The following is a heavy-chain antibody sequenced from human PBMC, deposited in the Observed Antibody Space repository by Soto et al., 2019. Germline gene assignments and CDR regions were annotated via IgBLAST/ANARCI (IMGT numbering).Heavy chain of an antibody. Sequence: QVQLVQSGAEVKRPGASVKVSCKTSGYTFITFYMHWVRQAPGQGLEWMGIINPSGGTTSYTHKFQGRVTMTRDTSTSTVYMELSGLISEDTAVYYCARGYFDYWGQGTLVTVS. J-gene: IGHJ4*02. CDR1: GYTFITFY. CDR3: ARGYFDY. V-gene: IGHV1-46*01. CDR2: INPSGGTT.